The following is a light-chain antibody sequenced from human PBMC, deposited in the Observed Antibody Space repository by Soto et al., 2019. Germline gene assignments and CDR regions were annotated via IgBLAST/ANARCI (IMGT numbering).Light chain of an antibody. Sequence: ETMMTQSPDTLSVSPGERATLSCRASQSVSSNLAWYQQKPGQAPRLLIYGASTRATGIPARFSGSGSGTEFTLTISSLQSEDFAVYYRQQYNNWPRTFGQGTKVDIK. CDR3: QQYNNWPRT. CDR2: GAS. J-gene: IGKJ1*01. CDR1: QSVSSN. V-gene: IGKV3-15*01.